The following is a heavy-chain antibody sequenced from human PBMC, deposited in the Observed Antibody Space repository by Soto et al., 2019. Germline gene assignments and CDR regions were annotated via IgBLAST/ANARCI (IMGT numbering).Heavy chain of an antibody. CDR1: GFTFSFYW. Sequence: GGSLRLSCAASGFTFSFYWMSWVRQAPGKGLEWLGTIKLDASEKKYVDSVKGRFTISRDNAKNSLYLQMNSLRAEDTAVYYCARGRKSLDYWGQGTLVTVSS. CDR3: ARGRKSLDY. CDR2: IKLDASEK. V-gene: IGHV3-7*03. J-gene: IGHJ4*02.